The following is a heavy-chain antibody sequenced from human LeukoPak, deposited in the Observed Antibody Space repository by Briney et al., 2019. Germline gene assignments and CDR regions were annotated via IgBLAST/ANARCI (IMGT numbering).Heavy chain of an antibody. J-gene: IGHJ5*02. Sequence: SETLSLTCTVSGDSISSPDYYWGWIRQAPGKGLEWIGSVYYSGTTYHNPSLKSRVTMSEDMSKNQFSLKVNSVTAADTALYYCARAISGPANWFDPWGQGTLVTVYS. CDR2: VYYSGTT. CDR3: ARAISGPANWFDP. CDR1: GDSISSPDYY. D-gene: IGHD1-14*01. V-gene: IGHV4-39*01.